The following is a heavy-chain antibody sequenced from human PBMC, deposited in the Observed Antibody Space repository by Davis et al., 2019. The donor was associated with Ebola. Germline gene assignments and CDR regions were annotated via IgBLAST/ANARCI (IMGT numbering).Heavy chain of an antibody. Sequence: GESLKISCAASGFTFSSYGMHWVRQAPGKGLEWVAVIWYDGSNKYYADSVKGRFTISRDNSKNTLYLQMNSLRAEDTAVYYCARAVPTLTGTWGWFDPWGQGTLVTVSS. J-gene: IGHJ5*02. CDR2: IWYDGSNK. V-gene: IGHV3-33*08. CDR1: GFTFSSYG. D-gene: IGHD1-20*01. CDR3: ARAVPTLTGTWGWFDP.